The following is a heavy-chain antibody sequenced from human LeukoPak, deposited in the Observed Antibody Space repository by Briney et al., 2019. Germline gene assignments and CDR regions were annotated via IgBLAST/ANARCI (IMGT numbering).Heavy chain of an antibody. Sequence: GGSLRLSCAASGFTFSNYWMHWVRQAPGKGLVWVSRINSDGSSRDYADSVKGRFTISRDNAKNTVYLQMNSLRAEDTAVYYCASASSHRIAAGGDYWGQGTLVTVSS. J-gene: IGHJ4*02. CDR2: INSDGSSR. V-gene: IGHV3-74*01. D-gene: IGHD6-13*01. CDR3: ASASSHRIAAGGDY. CDR1: GFTFSNYW.